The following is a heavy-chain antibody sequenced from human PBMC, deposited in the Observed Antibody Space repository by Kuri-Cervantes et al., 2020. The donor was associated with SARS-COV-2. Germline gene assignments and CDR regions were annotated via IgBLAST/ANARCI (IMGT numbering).Heavy chain of an antibody. V-gene: IGHV3-23*01. CDR2: ISGSGGST. D-gene: IGHD6-19*01. CDR1: GFTFSSYA. CDR3: AKDWIIAVAGSGVLYFDY. Sequence: GESLKIPCAASGFTFSSYAMSWVRQAPGKGLEWVSAISGSGGSTYYADSVKGRFTISRDNSKNTLYLQMNSLRAEDTAVYYCAKDWIIAVAGSGVLYFDYWGQGTLVTVSS. J-gene: IGHJ4*02.